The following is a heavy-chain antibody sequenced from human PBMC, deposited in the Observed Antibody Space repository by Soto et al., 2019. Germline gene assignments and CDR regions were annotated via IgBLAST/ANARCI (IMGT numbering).Heavy chain of an antibody. CDR2: MNPNSGNT. V-gene: IGHV1-8*01. CDR3: ARVDFTRQWLVKDAFDI. Sequence: QVQLVQSGAEVKKPGASVKVSCKASGYTFTSYDINWVRQATGQGLEWMGWMNPNSGNTGYAQKFQGRVTMTRNTSISTAYMEMSSLRSDDTAVYYWARVDFTRQWLVKDAFDIWGQGTMVTVSS. CDR1: GYTFTSYD. D-gene: IGHD6-19*01. J-gene: IGHJ3*02.